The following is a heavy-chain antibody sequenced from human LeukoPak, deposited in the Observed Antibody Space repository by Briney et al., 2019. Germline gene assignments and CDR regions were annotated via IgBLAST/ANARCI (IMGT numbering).Heavy chain of an antibody. CDR1: GSTFSSHT. D-gene: IGHD6-25*01. J-gene: IGHJ4*02. V-gene: IGHV3-48*01. CDR3: AKDQPHSSDFDY. CDR2: ISNTGSVI. Sequence: GGSLRLSCAASGSTFSSHTMNWVRQAPGKGLEWISYISNTGSVIYYADSVKGRFTISRDNSKNTLYLQMNSLRAEDTAVYYCAKDQPHSSDFDYWGQGTLVTVSS.